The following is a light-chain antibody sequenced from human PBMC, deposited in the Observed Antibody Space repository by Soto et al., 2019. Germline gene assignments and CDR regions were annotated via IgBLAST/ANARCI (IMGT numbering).Light chain of an antibody. CDR3: QQANSFPIT. Sequence: DIQMTQSPSSLSASVGDRVTITCQASQDINNYLNWYQQKPGKAPKLLIYAASSLQSGVPSRFSGSGSGTDFTLTISSLQPEDFATYYCQQANSFPITFGQGTRLEIK. J-gene: IGKJ5*01. CDR1: QDINNY. CDR2: AAS. V-gene: IGKV1-12*01.